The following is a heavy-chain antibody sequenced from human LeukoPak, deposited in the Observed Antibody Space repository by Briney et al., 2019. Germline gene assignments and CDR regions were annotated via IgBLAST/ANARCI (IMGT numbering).Heavy chain of an antibody. Sequence: ASVKVSCKSSGGPFDNYTINWVRQAPGQGLEWMGRIIPSLNRANYAQIRVTITADKSTATAYMELSGLRYEDTAVYYCARRTDRVDDAFDVWGQGTMVTVSS. CDR3: ARRTDRVDDAFDV. CDR1: GGPFDNYT. V-gene: IGHV1-69*02. CDR2: IIPSLNRA. J-gene: IGHJ3*01. D-gene: IGHD3/OR15-3a*01.